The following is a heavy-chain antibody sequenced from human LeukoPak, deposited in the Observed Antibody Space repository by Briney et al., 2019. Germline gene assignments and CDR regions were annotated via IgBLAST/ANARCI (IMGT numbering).Heavy chain of an antibody. CDR2: IRSKAYGGTT. J-gene: IGHJ3*02. D-gene: IGHD3-3*01. Sequence: PGGSLRLSCTASGFTFGDYAMSWVRQAPGKGLEWVGFIRSKAYGGTTEYAASVKGRFTISRDDSKSIAYLQMNSLKTEDTAVYYCTRERYYDFWSGSTDAFDIWGQGTMVTVSS. V-gene: IGHV3-49*04. CDR1: GFTFGDYA. CDR3: TRERYYDFWSGSTDAFDI.